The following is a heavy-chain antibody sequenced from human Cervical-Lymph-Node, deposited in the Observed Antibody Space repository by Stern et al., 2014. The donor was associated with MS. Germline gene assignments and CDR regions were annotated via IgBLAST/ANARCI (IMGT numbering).Heavy chain of an antibody. Sequence: DQLVESGGGVVQPGRSLRLSCAASGFIFSNYAMYWVRQAPGKGLEWLSIISYDGSSKYYADSVKGRFTISRDNSRDTLYLQMNSLRTEDTAMYYCASDYSTSSGRGDYWGQGTLVTVSS. D-gene: IGHD6-6*01. CDR1: GFIFSNYA. CDR3: ASDYSTSSGRGDY. V-gene: IGHV3-30*04. CDR2: ISYDGSSK. J-gene: IGHJ4*02.